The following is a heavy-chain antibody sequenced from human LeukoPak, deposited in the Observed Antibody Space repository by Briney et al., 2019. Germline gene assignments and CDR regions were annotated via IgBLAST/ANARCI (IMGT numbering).Heavy chain of an antibody. D-gene: IGHD1-20*01. CDR2: IYYSGTT. CDR3: ARNISGGYFQH. V-gene: IGHV4-59*08. CDR1: GGSISMYY. Sequence: SETLSLTCTVSGGSISMYYWSWIRQPPGKELEWIGYIYYSGTTSYNPSLKSRVTISVDTSKNQFSLNLSSMTAADTAVYYCARNISGGYFQHWGQGTLVTVPS. J-gene: IGHJ1*01.